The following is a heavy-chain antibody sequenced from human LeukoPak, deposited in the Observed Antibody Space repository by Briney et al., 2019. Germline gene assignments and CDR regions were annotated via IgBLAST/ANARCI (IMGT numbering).Heavy chain of an antibody. J-gene: IGHJ3*02. D-gene: IGHD2-2*01. Sequence: GESLKISCKGSGYSSTSYWIGWVRQMPGKGLEWMGIIYPGDSDTRYSPSFQGQVTISADKSISTAYLQWSSLKASDTAMYYCARIKDIVVVPAAGGDAFDIWGQGTMVTVSS. CDR3: ARIKDIVVVPAAGGDAFDI. CDR2: IYPGDSDT. CDR1: GYSSTSYW. V-gene: IGHV5-51*01.